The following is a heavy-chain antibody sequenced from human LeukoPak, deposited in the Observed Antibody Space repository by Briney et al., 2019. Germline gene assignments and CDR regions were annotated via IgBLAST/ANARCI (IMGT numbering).Heavy chain of an antibody. J-gene: IGHJ4*02. Sequence: GSLRLSCVASGFTFSSYTMNWVRQAPGKGLEWVSSIPSSSSSKYYADSVKGRFTISRDNAKNSLYLQLNSLRAEDTAVYYCAKNSGSTALWGQGTLVTVSS. V-gene: IGHV3-21*01. CDR2: IPSSSSSK. CDR3: AKNSGSTAL. CDR1: GFTFSSYT. D-gene: IGHD1-26*01.